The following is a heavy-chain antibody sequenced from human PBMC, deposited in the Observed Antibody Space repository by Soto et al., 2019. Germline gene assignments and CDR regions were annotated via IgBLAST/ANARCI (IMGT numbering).Heavy chain of an antibody. Sequence: GASVKVSCKASGGTFSRNTISWVRQAPGQGLEWMGGIMPIFGSANYAQKFQGRVTITADENTRTVYMELSGLRSEDTAVYYCARQFDSDTTGYYYAYWGQGTLVTVSS. D-gene: IGHD3-22*01. V-gene: IGHV1-69*13. CDR1: GGTFSRNT. CDR2: IMPIFGSA. J-gene: IGHJ4*02. CDR3: ARQFDSDTTGYYYAY.